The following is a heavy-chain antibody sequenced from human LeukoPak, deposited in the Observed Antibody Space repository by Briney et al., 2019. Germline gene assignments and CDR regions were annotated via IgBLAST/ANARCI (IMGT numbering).Heavy chain of an antibody. Sequence: ASVKVSCKASGYTFTSYDINWVRQATGQGLEWMGWMNPNSGNTGYAQKFQGRVTMTRNTSISTAYMELSSLRSEDTAVYYCARSSGFIVGADFDYWGQGTLVTVSS. V-gene: IGHV1-8*01. J-gene: IGHJ4*02. D-gene: IGHD1-26*01. CDR2: MNPNSGNT. CDR1: GYTFTSYD. CDR3: ARSSGFIVGADFDY.